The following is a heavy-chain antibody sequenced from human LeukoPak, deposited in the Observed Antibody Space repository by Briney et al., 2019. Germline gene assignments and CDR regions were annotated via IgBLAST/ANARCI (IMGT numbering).Heavy chain of an antibody. CDR3: ARVNGDHPFDY. D-gene: IGHD4-17*01. CDR1: GFTFSSYA. V-gene: IGHV3-23*01. J-gene: IGHJ4*02. CDR2: ISGSGGST. Sequence: PGGSLRLSCAASGFTFSSYAMSWVRQAPGMGLEWVSAISGSGGSTYYADSVKGRFTISRDNAKNSLYLQMNSLRAEDTAVYYCARVNGDHPFDYWGQGTLVTVSS.